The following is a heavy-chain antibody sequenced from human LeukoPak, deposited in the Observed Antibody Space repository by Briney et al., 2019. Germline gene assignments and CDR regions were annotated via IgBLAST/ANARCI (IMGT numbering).Heavy chain of an antibody. CDR3: ARGVPVVLAYMDV. CDR1: GGSISSYY. J-gene: IGHJ6*03. CDR2: IYYSGST. D-gene: IGHD2-8*02. V-gene: IGHV4-59*01. Sequence: SSETLSLTCTVSGGSISSYYWSWIRQPPGKGLEWLGYIYYSGSTNYNPSLKSRVTISVDTSKNQFSLKLSSVTAADTAVYYCARGVPVVLAYMDVWGKGTTVTVSS.